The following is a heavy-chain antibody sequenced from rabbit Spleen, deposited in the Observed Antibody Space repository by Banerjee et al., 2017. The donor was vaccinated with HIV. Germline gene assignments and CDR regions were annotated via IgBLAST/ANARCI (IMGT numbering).Heavy chain of an antibody. Sequence: QEQLEESGGDLVKPGASLTLTCTASGFSFTNNYYMCWVRQAPGKGLEWIACIYGGISGSTAYASWAKGRFTVSKTSSTTVTLQMTSLTAADTATYFCARGLDGSTNGYGFDPWGPGTLVTVS. J-gene: IGHJ2*01. CDR2: IYGGISGST. CDR3: ARGLDGSTNGYGFDP. D-gene: IGHD4-2*01. V-gene: IGHV1S45*01. CDR1: GFSFTNNYY.